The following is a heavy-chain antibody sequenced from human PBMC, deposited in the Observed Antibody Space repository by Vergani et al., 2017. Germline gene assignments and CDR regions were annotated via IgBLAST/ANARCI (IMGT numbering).Heavy chain of an antibody. V-gene: IGHV4-38-2*01. CDR2: IYHSGST. D-gene: IGHD3-10*01. Sequence: QVQLQESGPGLVKPSETLSLTCAVSGYSISSGYYWGWIRQPPGKGLEWIGSIYHSGSTYYNPSLKSRVTISVDTSKNQFSLKLSSVTAADTAVYYCARHVWFGESDVWGQGTTVTVSS. CDR3: ARHVWFGESDV. J-gene: IGHJ6*02. CDR1: GYSISSGYY.